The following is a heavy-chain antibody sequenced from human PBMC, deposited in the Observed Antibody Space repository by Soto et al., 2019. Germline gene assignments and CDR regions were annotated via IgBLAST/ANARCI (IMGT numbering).Heavy chain of an antibody. CDR2: INHLETT. D-gene: IGHD1-26*01. V-gene: IGHV4-30-2*01. CDR3: ARGGGSDSFDY. Sequence: SETLSLTCTVSGASITFGGYSWSWIRQTPGKGLEWIGYINHLETTFYNPSFESRLTLSIDRAKNQFSLKLHSMSAADRAAYFCARGGGSDSFDYWGQGILVTVSS. J-gene: IGHJ4*02. CDR1: GASITFGGYS.